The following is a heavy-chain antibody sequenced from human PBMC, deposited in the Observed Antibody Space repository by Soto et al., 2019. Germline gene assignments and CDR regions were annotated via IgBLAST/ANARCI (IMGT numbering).Heavy chain of an antibody. CDR3: ARGERKTGSVPYSMDV. D-gene: IGHD1-1*01. Sequence: QVQLVQSGAEVKNPGSSVKVSCKAYGGTFNTYGITWVRQAPGQGLEWMGGFIPIFGTSNYAQKFQGRLTISADDPTSTAYMELSSLRSDDTAVYYWARGERKTGSVPYSMDVWGQGTTVAVSS. V-gene: IGHV1-69*01. J-gene: IGHJ6*02. CDR2: FIPIFGTS. CDR1: GGTFNTYG.